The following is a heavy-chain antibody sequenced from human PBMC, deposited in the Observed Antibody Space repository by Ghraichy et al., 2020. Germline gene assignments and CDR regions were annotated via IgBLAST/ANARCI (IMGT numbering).Heavy chain of an antibody. CDR2: ISSSSSTI. J-gene: IGHJ4*02. CDR3: ARDGYELNFDY. Sequence: GESLNISCAASGFTFSSYSMNWVRQAPGKGLEWVSYISSSSSTIYYADSVKGRFTISRDNAKNSLYLQMNSLRAEDTAVYYCARDGYELNFDYWGQGTLVTVSS. V-gene: IGHV3-48*04. D-gene: IGHD3-22*01. CDR1: GFTFSSYS.